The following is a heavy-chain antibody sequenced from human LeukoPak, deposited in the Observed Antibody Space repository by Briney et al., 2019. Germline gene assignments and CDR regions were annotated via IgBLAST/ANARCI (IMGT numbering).Heavy chain of an antibody. CDR2: MNPNSGNT. D-gene: IGHD2-21*02. V-gene: IGHV1-8*01. CDR1: GYTFISFD. Sequence: ASVKVSCKASGYTFISFDINWVRQATGQGLEWMGWMNPNSGNTGYAQKFQGRVTMTRNISISTAYMELSSLRSEDTAVYYCARGGYCGGDCYEYYYYYYGMDVWGQGTMVTVSS. J-gene: IGHJ6*02. CDR3: ARGGYCGGDCYEYYYYYYGMDV.